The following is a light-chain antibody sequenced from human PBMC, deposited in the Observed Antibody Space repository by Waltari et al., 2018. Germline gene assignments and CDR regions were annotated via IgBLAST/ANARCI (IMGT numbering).Light chain of an antibody. CDR2: SNN. J-gene: IGLJ3*02. CDR3: AAWGDSLNAWL. CDR1: STNIGSNP. Sequence: QSVLTPPPSASGTPGPRVTISCFGSSTNIGSNPVTWYQQLPGTAPKLLIYSNNQRPSGVPDRFSGSKSGTSASLAISGLQSEDEADYYCAAWGDSLNAWLFGGGTKLTVL. V-gene: IGLV1-44*01.